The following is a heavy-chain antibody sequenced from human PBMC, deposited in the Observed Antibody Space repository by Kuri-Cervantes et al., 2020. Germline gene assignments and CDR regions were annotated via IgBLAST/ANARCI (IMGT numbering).Heavy chain of an antibody. Sequence: GSLRLSCTVYGGSFSGYYWSWIRQPPGKGLEWIGSIYHSGSTYYNPSLKSRVTISVDTSKNQFSLKLSSVTAADTAVYYCARLGTMITFGGVITWGQGTLVTVSS. CDR1: GGSFSGYY. D-gene: IGHD3-16*02. CDR2: IYHSGST. CDR3: ARLGTMITFGGVIT. J-gene: IGHJ4*02. V-gene: IGHV4-34*01.